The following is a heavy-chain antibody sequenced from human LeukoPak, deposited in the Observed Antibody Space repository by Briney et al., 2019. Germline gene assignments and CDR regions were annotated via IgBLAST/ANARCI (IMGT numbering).Heavy chain of an antibody. D-gene: IGHD5-18*01. CDR3: ARDFSGGYSYGYYYFDY. J-gene: IGHJ4*02. Sequence: GRSLRLSCAPSGFTFSSNSMNSVRQAPGKGLEWVSSITSSSSYRYYADSVKGRFTSSRDNANNSLNLQMNSLRAEDTAVYYCARDFSGGYSYGYYYFDYWGQGTLVAVSS. CDR2: ITSSSSYR. CDR1: GFTFSSNS. V-gene: IGHV3-21*01.